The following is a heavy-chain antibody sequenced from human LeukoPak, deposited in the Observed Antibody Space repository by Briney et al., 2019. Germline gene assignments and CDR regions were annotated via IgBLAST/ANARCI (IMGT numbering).Heavy chain of an antibody. CDR1: GGSFSGYY. CDR2: INHSGST. Sequence: SETLSLTCAVYGGSFSGYYWSWIRQPPGKGRDWIGEINHSGSTNYNPSLKSRVTISVDTSKNQFSLKLSSVTAADTDVYYCARVPLRFYDRMRGKYFDYWGQGTLVTVSS. CDR3: ARVPLRFYDRMRGKYFDY. J-gene: IGHJ4*02. V-gene: IGHV4-34*01. D-gene: IGHD3-22*01.